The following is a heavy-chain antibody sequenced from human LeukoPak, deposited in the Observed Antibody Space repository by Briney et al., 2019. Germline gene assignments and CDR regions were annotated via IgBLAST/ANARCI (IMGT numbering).Heavy chain of an antibody. Sequence: ASVKVSCKASGYTFTSYYMHWVRQAPGQGLERMGIINPSGGSTSYAQKFQGRVTMTRDTSTSTVYMELSSLRSEGTAVYYCARGAPGLRFSEWLHDYWGQGTLVTVSS. J-gene: IGHJ4*02. CDR2: INPSGGST. D-gene: IGHD3-3*01. V-gene: IGHV1-46*01. CDR1: GYTFTSYY. CDR3: ARGAPGLRFSEWLHDY.